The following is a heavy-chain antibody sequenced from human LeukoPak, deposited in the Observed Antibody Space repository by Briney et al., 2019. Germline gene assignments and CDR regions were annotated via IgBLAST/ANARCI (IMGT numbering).Heavy chain of an antibody. CDR2: ISNSGINT. D-gene: IGHD5-24*01. CDR1: GFTFSNYA. CDR3: ARDERGNRDGYKLNHLSIDY. V-gene: IGHV3-23*01. J-gene: IGHJ4*02. Sequence: GGTLRLSCAASGFTFSNYAMSWVRQAPGKGLEWVSGISNSGINTYYAESVKGRFTISRDNSKNTQYLQMNSLRVEDTAVYYCARDERGNRDGYKLNHLSIDYWGQGTLVTVSS.